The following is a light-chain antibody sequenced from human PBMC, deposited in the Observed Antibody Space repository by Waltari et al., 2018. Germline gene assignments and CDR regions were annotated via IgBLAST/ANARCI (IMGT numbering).Light chain of an antibody. CDR2: KAN. CDR1: SGSLSTTSY. CDR3: ALYMGSGIWV. Sequence: QTVVTQEPSLSVSPGGTVTLTCALSSGSLSTTSYATWYQQTPGQAPRTLVYKANARPSGCPDRFSGSILGNTAALTITGAQADDESDYYCALYMGSGIWVFGGGTRLTVL. J-gene: IGLJ3*02. V-gene: IGLV8-61*01.